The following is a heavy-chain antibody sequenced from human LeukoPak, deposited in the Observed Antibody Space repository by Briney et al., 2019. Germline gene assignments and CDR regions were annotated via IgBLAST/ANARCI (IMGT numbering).Heavy chain of an antibody. V-gene: IGHV4-59*01. J-gene: IGHJ6*03. Sequence: SSETLSLTCTVSGGSISSYYWSWIRQPPGKGLEWIGYIYYSGTTNYNPSLKSRVTISVDTSKNQFSLKLTSVTAADTAVYYCARVPSYCDSSGFRSVANYYYYMDVWGKGTTVTISS. D-gene: IGHD3-22*01. CDR3: ARVPSYCDSSGFRSVANYYYYMDV. CDR2: IYYSGTT. CDR1: GGSISSYY.